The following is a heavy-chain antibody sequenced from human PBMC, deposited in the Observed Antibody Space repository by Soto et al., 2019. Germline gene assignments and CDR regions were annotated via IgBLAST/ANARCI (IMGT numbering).Heavy chain of an antibody. V-gene: IGHV1-3*01. J-gene: IGHJ5*02. CDR2: INAGNGNT. CDR3: ARGVAGPLHWFAP. CDR1: EYTFTSYA. Sequence: ASVKVSCKASEYTFTSYALYWVRHAPGQRLEWMGWINAGNGNTKYSQKFQGRVTITRDTSASTAYMELSSLRSEDTAVYYCARGVAGPLHWFAPRGQGTLVTVSS. D-gene: IGHD6-19*01.